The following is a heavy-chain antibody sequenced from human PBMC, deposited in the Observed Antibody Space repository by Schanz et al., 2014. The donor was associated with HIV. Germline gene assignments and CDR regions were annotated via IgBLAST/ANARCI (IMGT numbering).Heavy chain of an antibody. CDR3: AKDQGDVTGTPFDY. V-gene: IGHV3-30*04. Sequence: QVQLVESGGGVVQPGRSLRLSCAVSGFTFSNYAMHWVRQAPGKGLEWVAVISYDGSNKYYADSVKGRFTISRDNSKNTLFLQMNSLRAEDTAMYYCAKDQGDVTGTPFDYWGQGTLVTVSS. CDR2: ISYDGSNK. D-gene: IGHD1-20*01. CDR1: GFTFSNYA. J-gene: IGHJ4*02.